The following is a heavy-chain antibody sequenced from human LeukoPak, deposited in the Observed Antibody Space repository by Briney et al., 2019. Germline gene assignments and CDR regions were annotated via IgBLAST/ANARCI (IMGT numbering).Heavy chain of an antibody. D-gene: IGHD1-26*01. CDR2: IYYSGST. J-gene: IGHJ3*02. CDR3: ASLSYYNRDAFDI. CDR1: GGSISSYY. V-gene: IGHV4-59*01. Sequence: PSETLSLTCTVSGGSISSYYWSWIRQPPGKGLEWIGYIYYSGSTNYNPSLKSRVTISVDTSKNQFSPKLGSVTAADTAVYYCASLSYYNRDAFDIWGQGTMVTVSS.